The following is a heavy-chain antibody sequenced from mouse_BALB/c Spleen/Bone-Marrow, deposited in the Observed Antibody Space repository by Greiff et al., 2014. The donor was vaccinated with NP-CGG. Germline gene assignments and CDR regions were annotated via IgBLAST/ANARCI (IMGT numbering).Heavy chain of an antibody. Sequence: VQLKDSGAELVKPGASVKLSCTASGFNIKDTYMHWVKQRPEQGLEWIGRIDPANDNTKYDPKFQGKATITADTSSNTAYLQLSSLTSEDTAVYYCAREVDYAMDYWGQGTSVTVSS. CDR3: AREVDYAMDY. D-gene: IGHD1-1*01. CDR1: GFNIKDTY. V-gene: IGHV14-3*02. CDR2: IDPANDNT. J-gene: IGHJ4*01.